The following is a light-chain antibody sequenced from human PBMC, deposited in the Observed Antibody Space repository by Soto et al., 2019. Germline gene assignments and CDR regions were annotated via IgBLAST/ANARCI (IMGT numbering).Light chain of an antibody. Sequence: DIQMTQSPSALSASVGDRVTITCRASQDVRDYLAWYQQRPGKSPELLIYAASTLQSGVPSRFSGSGSGTDFTLTITSLQPEDVATYDCQQYDTAPLTFAGGTKVEI. CDR2: AAS. J-gene: IGKJ4*01. V-gene: IGKV1-27*01. CDR3: QQYDTAPLT. CDR1: QDVRDY.